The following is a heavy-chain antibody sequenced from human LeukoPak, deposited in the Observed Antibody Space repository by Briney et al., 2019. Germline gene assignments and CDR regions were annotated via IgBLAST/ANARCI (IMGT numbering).Heavy chain of an antibody. D-gene: IGHD3-9*01. CDR3: ARSRYSVNYYMDV. V-gene: IGHV3-30*04. CDR1: GFTFRNYA. CDR2: ISYDGANK. Sequence: GGSLRLSCAASGFTFRNYAMHWVRQAPGKGLEWVAVISYDGANKHYADSVKGRFTISRDNSKNTLYMQMNSLRAEDTAVYYCARSRYSVNYYMDVWGKGTTVTISS. J-gene: IGHJ6*03.